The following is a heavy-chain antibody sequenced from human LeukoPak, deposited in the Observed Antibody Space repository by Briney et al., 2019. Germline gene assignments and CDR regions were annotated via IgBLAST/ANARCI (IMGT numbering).Heavy chain of an antibody. D-gene: IGHD6-13*01. CDR2: INPNSGGT. J-gene: IGHJ4*02. CDR3: GRDRRSQLVRVSLHY. CDR1: GYTFTGYY. Sequence: ASVKDSCKACGYTFTGYYMHWVRQAPGQGLEWMGWINPNSGGTNYAQKFQGRVTMTRDTSSSTAYMELSRLRSDDTAGYYCGRDRRSQLVRVSLHYWGQRTLVTVSS. V-gene: IGHV1-2*02.